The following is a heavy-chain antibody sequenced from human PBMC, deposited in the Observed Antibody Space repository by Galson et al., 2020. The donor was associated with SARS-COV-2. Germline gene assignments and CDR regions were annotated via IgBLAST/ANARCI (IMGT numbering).Heavy chain of an antibody. J-gene: IGHJ4*02. CDR3: ARAVTTRARKDFDY. D-gene: IGHD2-2*01. CDR1: GYTFTSYD. V-gene: IGHV1-8*01. Sequence: ASVKVSCKASGYTFTSYDINWVRQATGQGLAWMGWMNPNSGNTGYAQRFQGRVTMTRNTSINTAYMELSSLTSEDTAVYYCARAVTTRARKDFDYWGQGTLVTVSS. CDR2: MNPNSGNT.